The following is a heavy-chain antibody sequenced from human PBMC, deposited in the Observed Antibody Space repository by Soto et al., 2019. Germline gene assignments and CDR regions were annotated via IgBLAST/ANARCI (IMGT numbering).Heavy chain of an antibody. CDR2: IWYDGSNK. V-gene: IGHV3-33*01. D-gene: IGHD3-3*01. CDR1: GFTFSSYG. J-gene: IGHJ6*02. CDR3: AREDTGFWSGFWNYYYGMDV. Sequence: QVQLVESGGGVVQPGRSLRLSCAASGFTFSSYGMHWVRQAPGKGLEWVAVIWYDGSNKYYADSVKGRFTISRDNSKNTLYLQMNSLRAEDTAVYYCAREDTGFWSGFWNYYYGMDVWGQGTTVTVSS.